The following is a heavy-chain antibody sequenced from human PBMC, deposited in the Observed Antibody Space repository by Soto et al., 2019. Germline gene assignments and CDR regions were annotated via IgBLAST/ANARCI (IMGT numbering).Heavy chain of an antibody. V-gene: IGHV4-30-4*01. CDR1: GGSISNSDYY. CDR2: TYSSGAT. CDR3: ARDRGSDYDSTSGYYYY. Sequence: PSETLSLTCTVSGGSISNSDYYWTWIRQPPGKGLEWIGYTYSSGATSYNPSLESRVTISRDTSKNQFSLRLSSVTAADTAVYYCARDRGSDYDSTSGYYYYWGQGTLVTVSS. D-gene: IGHD3-22*01. J-gene: IGHJ4*02.